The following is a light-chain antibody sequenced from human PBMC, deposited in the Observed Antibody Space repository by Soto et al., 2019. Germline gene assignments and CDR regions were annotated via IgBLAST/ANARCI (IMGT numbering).Light chain of an antibody. V-gene: IGKV1-33*01. J-gene: IGKJ4*01. CDR1: HDFNIY. Sequence: DIQMTQSPSSLSASVGDRVTITRQASHDFNIYLNWYQQKPGKAPKLLIYDASNLETGVPSRFSGSGSGTDFTFSISSLQPEDIATYYCQQYDNLPTLTFGGGTKVEIK. CDR2: DAS. CDR3: QQYDNLPTLT.